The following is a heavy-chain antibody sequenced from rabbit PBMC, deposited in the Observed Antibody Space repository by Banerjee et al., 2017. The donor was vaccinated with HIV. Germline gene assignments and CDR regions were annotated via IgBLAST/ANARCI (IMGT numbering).Heavy chain of an antibody. J-gene: IGHJ2*01. CDR1: GIDFTKNY. CDR3: ARNYVNAFDP. D-gene: IGHD1-1*01. CDR2: TYAAKGST. V-gene: IGHV1S47*01. Sequence: QEQLTETGGGLVQPGGSLTLSCKASGIDFTKNYITWVRQAPGKGLEWIGITYAAKGSTYYASWVNGRFPISSDNAQSAVDLKMTSLTAAYTATYACARNYVNAFDPWGPGTLVTVS.